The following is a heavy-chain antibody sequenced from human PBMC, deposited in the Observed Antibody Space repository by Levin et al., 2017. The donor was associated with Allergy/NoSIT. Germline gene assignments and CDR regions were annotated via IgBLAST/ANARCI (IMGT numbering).Heavy chain of an antibody. V-gene: IGHV3-30*18. CDR2: ISFDGSNK. D-gene: IGHD6-13*01. Sequence: HSGGSLRLSCAASGFTFSRSGMHWVRQAPGKGLEWVAVISFDGSNKYYADSVKGRFTISRDNSKNTLYLQMNSLRAEDTAVYYCAKDAAYSSSYSGDFQFDYWGQGTLVTVSS. CDR3: AKDAAYSSSYSGDFQFDY. CDR1: GFTFSRSG. J-gene: IGHJ4*02.